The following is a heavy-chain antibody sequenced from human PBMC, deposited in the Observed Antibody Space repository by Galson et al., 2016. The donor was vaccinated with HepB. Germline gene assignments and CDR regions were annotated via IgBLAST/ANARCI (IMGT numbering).Heavy chain of an antibody. CDR2: IPHDESVK. J-gene: IGHJ6*02. D-gene: IGHD3-16*01. V-gene: IGHV3-30*14. CDR1: GFTFSSYA. CDR3: ARNDDQGVGGNHGMDV. Sequence: SLRLSCAASGFTFSSYAMDWVRQAPGRGLEWVAYIPHDESVKHYADSVRGRCTISRDHSKNTLYLQMTSLRPEDSAVYFCARNDDQGVGGNHGMDVWGQGTTVTVSS.